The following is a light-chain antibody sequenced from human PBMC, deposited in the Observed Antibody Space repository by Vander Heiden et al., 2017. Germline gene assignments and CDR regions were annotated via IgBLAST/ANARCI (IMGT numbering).Light chain of an antibody. CDR3: SSYTTSGTRV. J-gene: IGLJ1*01. CDR1: SSDVGSYDS. V-gene: IGLV2-14*03. CDR2: DVT. Sequence: QSALTQPASVSGSLGQSITISCAGTSSDVGSYDSVSWYQQHPGKAPKLMIYDVTYRPSGVSIRFSGSKSGNTASLTISGLQAEDESDYYCSSYTTSGTRVFGTGTNVTVL.